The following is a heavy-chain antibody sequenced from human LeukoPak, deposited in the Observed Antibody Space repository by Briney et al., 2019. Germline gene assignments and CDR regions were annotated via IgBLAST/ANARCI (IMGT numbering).Heavy chain of an antibody. Sequence: SETLSLTCAVYGGSFSGYYWSWIRQPPGKGLEWIGEINHSGSTNYNPPLKSRVPISLDTSKNQFSLKLSSVSAADTAVYYCARGLAQSGNCSCGSCYSGAYYFDYWGQGTLVTVSS. V-gene: IGHV4-34*01. J-gene: IGHJ4*02. CDR2: INHSGST. CDR3: ARGLAQSGNCSCGSCYSGAYYFDY. D-gene: IGHD2-15*01. CDR1: GGSFSGYY.